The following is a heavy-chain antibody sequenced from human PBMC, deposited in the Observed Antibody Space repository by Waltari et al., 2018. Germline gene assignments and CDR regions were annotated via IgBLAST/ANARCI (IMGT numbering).Heavy chain of an antibody. V-gene: IGHV3-23*01. J-gene: IGHJ4*02. D-gene: IGHD3-3*01. CDR3: AKAESRSYGFWSGYYGSDY. Sequence: EVQLLESGGGLVQPGGSLRLSCAASGFTFSSYAMSWVCQAPGKGLEWVSAISGSGGSTYYADSVKGRFTISRDNSKNTLYLQMNSLRAEDTAVYYCAKAESRSYGFWSGYYGSDYWGQGTLVTVSS. CDR2: ISGSGGST. CDR1: GFTFSSYA.